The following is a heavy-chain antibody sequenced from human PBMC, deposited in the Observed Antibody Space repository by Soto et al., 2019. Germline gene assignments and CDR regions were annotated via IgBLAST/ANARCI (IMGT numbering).Heavy chain of an antibody. CDR1: GCSFTSYW. CDR3: ARPYYGGNSEFWLDV. CDR2: IYPGDSDT. V-gene: IGHV5-51*01. Sequence: GESLKISCKGSGCSFTSYWIGWVRQMPGKGLEWMGIIYPGDSDTRYSASFQGQVTISADKSISTAYLQWSSLKASDTATYYCARPYYGGNSEFWLDVWGQGTTVTVSS. D-gene: IGHD4-17*01. J-gene: IGHJ6*02.